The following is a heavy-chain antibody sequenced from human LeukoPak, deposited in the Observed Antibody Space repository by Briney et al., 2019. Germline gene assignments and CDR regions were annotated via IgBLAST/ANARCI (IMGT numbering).Heavy chain of an antibody. CDR3: ARDMRSSLYSYVRGLFDY. Sequence: GASVKVSCKASGYTFTSYGISWVRQAPGQGLEWMGWISAYNGNTNYAQKLQGRVTMTTDTSTSTAYTELRSLRSDDTAVYYCARDMRSSLYSYVRGLFDYWGQGTLVTVSS. D-gene: IGHD5-18*01. V-gene: IGHV1-18*01. J-gene: IGHJ4*02. CDR2: ISAYNGNT. CDR1: GYTFTSYG.